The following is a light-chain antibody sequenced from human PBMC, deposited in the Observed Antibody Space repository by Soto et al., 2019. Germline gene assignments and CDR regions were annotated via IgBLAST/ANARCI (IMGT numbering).Light chain of an antibody. CDR1: QTLSNR. J-gene: IGKJ1*01. CDR3: QQRSNWPRT. CDR2: VTS. V-gene: IGKV3-11*01. Sequence: EIVLTQSPATLSSFPGERVTLSCRASQTLSNRLAWYQHKPGQAPRLLIYVTSNRATGIPARFSGSGSGTDYTLTISSLEPEDSAVYYCQQRSNWPRTFGQGTKVEVK.